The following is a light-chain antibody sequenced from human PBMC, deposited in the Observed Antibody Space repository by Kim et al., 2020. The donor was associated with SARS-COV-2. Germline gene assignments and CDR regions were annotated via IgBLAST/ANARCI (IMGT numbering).Light chain of an antibody. V-gene: IGKV3D-15*01. Sequence: PGERATLSSRASQTVGSNLAGDQQRPGQAPRLLIYATSTRATGIPARVSGSGSGTEFTLTISSLQSEDFAVYYCQQYSDWPPALTFGGGTKVDIK. CDR2: ATS. CDR3: QQYSDWPPALT. J-gene: IGKJ4*01. CDR1: QTVGSN.